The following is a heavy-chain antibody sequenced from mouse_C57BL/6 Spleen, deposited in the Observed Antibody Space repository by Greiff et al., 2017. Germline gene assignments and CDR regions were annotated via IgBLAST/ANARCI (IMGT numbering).Heavy chain of an antibody. D-gene: IGHD2-4*01. CDR1: GYTFTSYW. CDR3: TRWRDYDGFDY. J-gene: IGHJ2*01. Sequence: EVQLQQSGTVLARPGASVKMSCKTSGYTFTSYWMHWVKQRPGQGLEWIGAIYPGNSDTSYNQKFKGKAKLTAVTSASTAYMDLSSLTNEDSAVYYCTRWRDYDGFDYWGQGTTLTVSS. V-gene: IGHV1-5*01. CDR2: IYPGNSDT.